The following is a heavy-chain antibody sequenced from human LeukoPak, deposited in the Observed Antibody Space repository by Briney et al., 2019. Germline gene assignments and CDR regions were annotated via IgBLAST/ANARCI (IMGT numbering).Heavy chain of an antibody. CDR3: ARGITMVRGAQEDYYGMDV. V-gene: IGHV1-2*04. J-gene: IGHJ6*04. CDR2: INPNSGGT. D-gene: IGHD3-10*01. CDR1: GYTFTVYY. Sequence: ASVEVSCKASGYTFTVYYMLWLRQAPGHGLEWRGEINPNSGGTNYAQKFQGWVTMTWDTSISTAYMELSRLRSDDTAVYYCARGITMVRGAQEDYYGMDVWGKGTTVTVSS.